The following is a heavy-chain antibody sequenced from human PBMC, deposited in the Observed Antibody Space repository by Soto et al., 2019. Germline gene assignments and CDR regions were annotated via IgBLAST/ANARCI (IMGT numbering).Heavy chain of an antibody. J-gene: IGHJ6*02. CDR2: MYNTGST. CDR3: ARDLWGYCGTDCYPLDV. CDR1: GATISRYY. Sequence: QVQLQESGPGLVKPSETLSLTCTVSGATISRYYWSWIRQPPGKGLEWIGYMYNTGSTVYNPSFTSRVTISVDTSKNQFSLKLNSVTSADTAVYYCARDLWGYCGTDCYPLDVWGQGTTVTVSS. V-gene: IGHV4-59*01. D-gene: IGHD2-21*02.